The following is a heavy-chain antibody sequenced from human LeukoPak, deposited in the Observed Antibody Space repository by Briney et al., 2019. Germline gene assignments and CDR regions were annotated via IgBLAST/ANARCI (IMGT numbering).Heavy chain of an antibody. CDR3: ARALTGAAAGLSGYYYYGMDV. Sequence: ASVNVSCKASGYTFTSYDINWVRQATGQGLEWMGWMNPNSGNTGYAQKFQGRVTMTRNTSISTAYMELSSLRSEDTAVYYCARALTGAAAGLSGYYYYGMDVWGQGTTVTVSS. V-gene: IGHV1-8*01. J-gene: IGHJ6*02. D-gene: IGHD6-13*01. CDR2: MNPNSGNT. CDR1: GYTFTSYD.